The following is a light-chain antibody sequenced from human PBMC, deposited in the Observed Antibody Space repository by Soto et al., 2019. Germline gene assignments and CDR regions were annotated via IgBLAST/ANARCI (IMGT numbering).Light chain of an antibody. J-gene: IGKJ5*01. CDR1: QSVSSN. Sequence: EIVLTQSPATLSLSPVERATLSCMASQSVSSNLAWYQQKPGQAPRLLIYGASNRATGIPDRFSGSGSGTDFTLTISRLEPEDFAVYYCQHYGSSPPITFGQGTRLEI. CDR2: GAS. CDR3: QHYGSSPPIT. V-gene: IGKV3-20*01.